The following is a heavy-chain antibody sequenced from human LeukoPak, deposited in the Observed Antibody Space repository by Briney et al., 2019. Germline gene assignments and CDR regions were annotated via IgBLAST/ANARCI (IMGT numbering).Heavy chain of an antibody. CDR2: IYRSGST. Sequence: SETLSLTCTVSGYSISSGYYWGWIRQSPGKGLEWIATIYRSGSTYYNPSLKSRVTISIDTSKNQFSLKLSSVTAADTAVYYCARSTVGARDYWGQGTLVTVSS. CDR3: ARSTVGARDY. D-gene: IGHD1-26*01. J-gene: IGHJ4*02. V-gene: IGHV4-38-2*02. CDR1: GYSISSGYY.